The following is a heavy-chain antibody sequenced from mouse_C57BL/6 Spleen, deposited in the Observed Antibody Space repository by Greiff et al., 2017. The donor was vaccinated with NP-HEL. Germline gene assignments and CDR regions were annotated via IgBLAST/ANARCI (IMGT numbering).Heavy chain of an antibody. V-gene: IGHV1-81*01. J-gene: IGHJ2*01. CDR3: ARSGGNYGYFDY. D-gene: IGHD2-1*01. CDR2: IYPRSGNT. CDR1: GYTFTSYG. Sequence: VQLQQSGAELARPGASVKLSCKASGYTFTSYGISWVKQRTGQGLEWIGEIYPRSGNTYYNEKFKGKATLTADKSSSTAYMELRSLTSEDSAVYFCARSGGNYGYFDYWGQGTTLTVSS.